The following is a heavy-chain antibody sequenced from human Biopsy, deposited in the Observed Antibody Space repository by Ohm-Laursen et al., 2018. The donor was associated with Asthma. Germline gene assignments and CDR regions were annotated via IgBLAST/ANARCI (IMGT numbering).Heavy chain of an antibody. V-gene: IGHV1-69*01. CDR1: GDSFSNYA. CDR3: ARGYSGSDRIVYYYSGLEV. Sequence: SSVKVSCKASGDSFSNYAISWVRQAPGQGLEWMGGLIPVLGTPDHAQMFEGRVTITADESTSTAYMELSSLSSEDTAVYYCARGYSGSDRIVYYYSGLEVWGQGTTVAVSS. J-gene: IGHJ6*02. D-gene: IGHD5-12*01. CDR2: LIPVLGTP.